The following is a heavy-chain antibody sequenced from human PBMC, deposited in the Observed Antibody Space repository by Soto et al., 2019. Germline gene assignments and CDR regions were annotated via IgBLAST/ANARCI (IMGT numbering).Heavy chain of an antibody. Sequence: ASVKVSCKASGYTFTSYYIHWVRQAPGQGLEWMGIINPSGGSTSYAQKFQGRVTMTRDTSTSTVYMELSSLRSEDTAVYYCARDRERGSYYTWFDPWGQGTLVTVSS. D-gene: IGHD1-26*01. CDR2: INPSGGST. CDR1: GYTFTSYY. V-gene: IGHV1-46*01. CDR3: ARDRERGSYYTWFDP. J-gene: IGHJ5*02.